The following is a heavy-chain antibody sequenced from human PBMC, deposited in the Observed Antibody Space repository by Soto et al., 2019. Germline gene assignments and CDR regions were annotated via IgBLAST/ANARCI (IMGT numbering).Heavy chain of an antibody. CDR3: ASCSFLGVAPPYYYYGMDV. CDR1: GYTFTSYG. J-gene: IGHJ6*04. D-gene: IGHD2-15*01. V-gene: IGHV1-18*04. CDR2: ISAYNGNT. Sequence: ASVKDSCKASGYTFTSYGISWVRQAPGQGREWMGWISAYNGNTNYAQKLQGRVTMTTDTSTSTAYMELRSLRSDDTAVYYCASCSFLGVAPPYYYYGMDVWGKGTTVTVS.